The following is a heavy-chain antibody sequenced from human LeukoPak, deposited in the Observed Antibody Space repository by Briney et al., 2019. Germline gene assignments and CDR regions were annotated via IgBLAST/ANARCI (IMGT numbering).Heavy chain of an antibody. V-gene: IGHV4-4*07. J-gene: IGHJ6*02. Sequence: SETLSLTCTVSGGSISSYYWSWIRQPAGKGLEWIGRIYTSGSTNYNPSLKSRVTMSVDTSKNQFSLKLSSVTAADTAVYYCARDLPRYSSSWSEYYYGMDVWGQGTTVTVSS. CDR1: GGSISSYY. CDR3: ARDLPRYSSSWSEYYYGMDV. D-gene: IGHD6-13*01. CDR2: IYTSGST.